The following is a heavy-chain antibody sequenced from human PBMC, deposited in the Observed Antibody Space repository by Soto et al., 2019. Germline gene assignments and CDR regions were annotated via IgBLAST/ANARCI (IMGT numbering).Heavy chain of an antibody. D-gene: IGHD5-18*01. Sequence: QVQLQESGPGLVKPSETLSLTCTVSGGSISSYYWSWIRQPAGKGLEWIGRIYTSGSTNYNPSLKSRVTMSVDTSKNQFSLKLSSVTAADTAVYYCARDVEHGAANFFLSYGMDVWGQGTTVTVSS. CDR1: GGSISSYY. CDR3: ARDVEHGAANFFLSYGMDV. CDR2: IYTSGST. J-gene: IGHJ6*02. V-gene: IGHV4-4*07.